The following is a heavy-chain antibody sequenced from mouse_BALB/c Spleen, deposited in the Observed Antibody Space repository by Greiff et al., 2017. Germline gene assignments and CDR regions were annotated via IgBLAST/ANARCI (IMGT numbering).Heavy chain of an antibody. CDR2: INPSNGGT. CDR1: GYTFTSYY. V-gene: IGHV1S81*02. CDR3: TRYYRDWYFDV. Sequence: QVQLQQSGAELVKPGASVKLSCKASGYTFTSYYMYWVKQRPGQGLEWIGGINPSNGGTNFNEKFKSKATLTVDKSSSTAYMQLSSLTSEDSAVYYCTRYYRDWYFDVWGAGTTVTVSS. D-gene: IGHD2-14*01. J-gene: IGHJ1*01.